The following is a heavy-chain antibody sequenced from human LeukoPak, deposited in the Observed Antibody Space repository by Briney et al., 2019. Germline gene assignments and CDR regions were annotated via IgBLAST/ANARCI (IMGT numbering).Heavy chain of an antibody. D-gene: IGHD2-21*02. Sequence: GASVKVSCKASGYTFTGNHMHWVRQAPGQGLEWMGWINPNSGGTNCAQKLQGRVIMTRDTSISTAYMELSRLGSDDTAVYYCARGGSTDSIHSCGGNCYFLDYWGQGTLVTVSS. V-gene: IGHV1-2*02. CDR1: GYTFTGNH. J-gene: IGHJ4*02. CDR2: INPNSGGT. CDR3: ARGGSTDSIHSCGGNCYFLDY.